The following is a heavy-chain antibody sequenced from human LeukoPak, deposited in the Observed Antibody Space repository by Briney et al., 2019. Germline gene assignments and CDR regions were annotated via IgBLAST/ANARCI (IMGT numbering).Heavy chain of an antibody. J-gene: IGHJ4*02. D-gene: IGHD6-19*01. Sequence: PGGSLRLSCAASGFTFSSYGMSWVRQAPGKGLEWVSTICGRGVHTCYADSVKGRFTISRDNSKNTLYLQMYSLRAEDTAMYYCAKRAPPCTEVGVAYYFDYWGQGAMVTVSS. CDR1: GFTFSSYG. V-gene: IGHV3-23*01. CDR3: AKRAPPCTEVGVAYYFDY. CDR2: ICGRGVHT.